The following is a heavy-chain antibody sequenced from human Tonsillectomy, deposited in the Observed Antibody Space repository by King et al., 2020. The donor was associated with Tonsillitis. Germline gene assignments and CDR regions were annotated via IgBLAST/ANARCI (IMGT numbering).Heavy chain of an antibody. J-gene: IGHJ6*02. CDR1: GFTVSSNY. CDR2: IYSGGST. V-gene: IGHV3-66*01. CDR3: ARESIVVVPAGGVYYYGMDV. Sequence: VQLVESGGGLVQPGGSLRLSCAASGFTVSSNYMRWVRQAPGKGLEWVSVIYSGGSTYYADSVKGRFTISRDNSKNTLYLQMNSLRAEDTAVYYCARESIVVVPAGGVYYYGMDVWGQGTTVTVSS. D-gene: IGHD2-2*01.